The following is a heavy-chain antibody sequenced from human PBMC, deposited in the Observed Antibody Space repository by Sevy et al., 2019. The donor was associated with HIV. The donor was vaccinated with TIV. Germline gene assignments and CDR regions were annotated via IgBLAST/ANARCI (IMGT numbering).Heavy chain of an antibody. CDR2: ISWDGGST. D-gene: IGHD6-13*01. Sequence: GGSLRLSCAASGFTFDDYTMHWVRQAPGKGLEWVSLISWDGGSTYYADSVKGRFTISRDNSKNSLYLQMNSLRTEDTALYYRAKDLGGLFAAAGFDYWGQGTLVTVSS. CDR3: AKDLGGLFAAAGFDY. CDR1: GFTFDDYT. V-gene: IGHV3-43*01. J-gene: IGHJ4*02.